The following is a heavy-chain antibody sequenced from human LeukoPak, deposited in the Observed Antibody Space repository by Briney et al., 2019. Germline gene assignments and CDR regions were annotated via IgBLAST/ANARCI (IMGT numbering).Heavy chain of an antibody. V-gene: IGHV3-23*01. CDR2: ISGSGGST. CDR3: AKTGPGIYDSGYNAFDI. Sequence: GGSLRLSCAASGFTFSSYAMSWVRQAPGKGLEWVSAISGSGGSTYYADSVKGRFTISRDNSKNTLYLQMNSLRAEDTAVYYCAKTGPGIYDSGYNAFDIWGQGTMVTVSS. D-gene: IGHD3-22*01. J-gene: IGHJ3*02. CDR1: GFTFSSYA.